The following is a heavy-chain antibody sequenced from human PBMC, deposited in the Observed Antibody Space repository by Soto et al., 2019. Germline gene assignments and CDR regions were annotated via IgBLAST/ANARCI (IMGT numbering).Heavy chain of an antibody. CDR3: AKDMKWGGMTTIHYFDS. J-gene: IGHJ4*02. CDR1: GFTFSSHW. CDR2: ISANGDNV. Sequence: HPGGSLRLSCVASGFTFSSHWMHWVRQAPGKGLEWVSGISANGDNVDYADSVKGRFTVSRDNAKNSLFLQMNSLRPEDTALYYCAKDMKWGGMTTIHYFDSWGQGTQVTVSS. D-gene: IGHD4-17*01. V-gene: IGHV3-9*01.